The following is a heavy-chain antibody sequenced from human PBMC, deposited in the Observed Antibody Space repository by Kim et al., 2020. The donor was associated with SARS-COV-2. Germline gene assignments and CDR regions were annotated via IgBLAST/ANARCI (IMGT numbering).Heavy chain of an antibody. J-gene: IGHJ5*02. D-gene: IGHD3-10*01. Sequence: GGSLRLSCAASGFTFSSYSMNWVRQAPGKGLEWVSSISSSSSYIYYADSVKGRFTISRDNAKNSLYLQMNSLRAEDTAVYYCARDHYYYGSGSYVFDPWGQGTLVTVSS. V-gene: IGHV3-21*01. CDR3: ARDHYYYGSGSYVFDP. CDR2: ISSSSSYI. CDR1: GFTFSSYS.